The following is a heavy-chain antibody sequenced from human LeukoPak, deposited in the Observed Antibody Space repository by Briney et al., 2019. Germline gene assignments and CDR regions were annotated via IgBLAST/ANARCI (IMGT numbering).Heavy chain of an antibody. D-gene: IGHD2-15*01. CDR1: GFTFSSYS. Sequence: GSLRLSCAASGFTFSSYSMNWVRQAPGKGLEWVANIKQDGSDQYYVDSVKGRFTISRDNAKNSLYLQMNSLRAEDTAVYYCARVGPATLPDFDYWGQGTLVTVSS. CDR2: IKQDGSDQ. J-gene: IGHJ4*02. V-gene: IGHV3-7*01. CDR3: ARVGPATLPDFDY.